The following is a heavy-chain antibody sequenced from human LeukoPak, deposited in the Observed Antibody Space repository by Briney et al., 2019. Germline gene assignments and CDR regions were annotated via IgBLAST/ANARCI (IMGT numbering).Heavy chain of an antibody. D-gene: IGHD2-15*01. V-gene: IGHV1-24*01. CDR3: ATGVVVAAKSGFDY. CDR2: FDPEDGET. Sequence: ASXXVSCKVSGYTLTELSMHRVRQAPGKGLEWMGGFDPEDGETIYAQKFQGRVTMTEDTSTDTAYMELSTPTSDDTAVYYCATGVVVAAKSGFDYWGQGTLVTVSS. CDR1: GYTLTELS. J-gene: IGHJ4*02.